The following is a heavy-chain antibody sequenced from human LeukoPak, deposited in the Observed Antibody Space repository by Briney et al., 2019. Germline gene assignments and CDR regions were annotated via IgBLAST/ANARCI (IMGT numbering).Heavy chain of an antibody. CDR1: GYTFTTFY. CDR2: INPTDGST. CDR3: ARGRDLDY. Sequence: ASVKVSCKASGYTFTTFYIHWVRQAPGQGLEWMGIINPTDGSTRYAQKFQGTVTMTRDMSTSTVYMELSSLRAEDTAVYYCARGRDLDYWGQGTLVTVSS. V-gene: IGHV1-46*01. J-gene: IGHJ4*02.